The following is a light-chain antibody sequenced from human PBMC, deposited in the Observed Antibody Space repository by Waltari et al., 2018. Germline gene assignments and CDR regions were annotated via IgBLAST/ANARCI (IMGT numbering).Light chain of an antibody. CDR3: QQYNDFIWA. V-gene: IGKV1-5*03. Sequence: DLQMTQSPSTLSASVGDRVTITCRTSHSISRWLAWYQQKPGKAHKLLIHQASSLEGGVPSRFSGSGSGTDFTLTINSLQPEDSATYYCQQYNDFIWAFGRGTKVEI. J-gene: IGKJ1*01. CDR2: QAS. CDR1: HSISRW.